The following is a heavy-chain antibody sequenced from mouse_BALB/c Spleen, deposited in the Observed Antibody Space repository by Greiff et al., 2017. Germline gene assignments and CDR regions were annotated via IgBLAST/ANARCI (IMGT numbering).Heavy chain of an antibody. CDR2: ISSGGSYT. Sequence: DVKLVESGGGLVKPGGSLKLSCAASGFTFSSYGMSWVRQTPDKRLEWVATISSGGSYTYYPDSVKGRFTISRDNAKNTLYLQMSSLKSEDTAMYYCARRRDHAMDYWGQGTSVTVSS. D-gene: IGHD3-3*01. V-gene: IGHV5-6*03. CDR3: ARRRDHAMDY. J-gene: IGHJ4*01. CDR1: GFTFSSYG.